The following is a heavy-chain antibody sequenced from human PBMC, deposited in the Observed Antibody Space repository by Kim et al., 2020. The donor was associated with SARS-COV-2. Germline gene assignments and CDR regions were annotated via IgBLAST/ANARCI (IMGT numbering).Heavy chain of an antibody. Sequence: STNYNPSPTSRVTISVDPTKNQFSLKLSSVTAADTAVYYCAGLRDYFDYWGQGTLVTVSS. J-gene: IGHJ4*02. V-gene: IGHV4-59*08. CDR2: ST. CDR3: AGLRDYFDY.